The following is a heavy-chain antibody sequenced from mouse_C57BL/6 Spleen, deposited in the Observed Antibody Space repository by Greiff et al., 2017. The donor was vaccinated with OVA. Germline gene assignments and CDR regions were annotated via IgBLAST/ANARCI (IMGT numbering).Heavy chain of an antibody. V-gene: IGHV1-81*01. CDR1: GYTFTSYG. Sequence: VMLVESGAELARPGASVKLSCKASGYTFTSYGISWVKQRTGQGLEWIGEIYPRSGNTYYNEKFKGKATLTADKSSSTAYMELRSLTSEDSAVYFCARSGGSSYGYFDYWGQGTTLTVSS. D-gene: IGHD1-1*01. CDR2: IYPRSGNT. J-gene: IGHJ2*01. CDR3: ARSGGSSYGYFDY.